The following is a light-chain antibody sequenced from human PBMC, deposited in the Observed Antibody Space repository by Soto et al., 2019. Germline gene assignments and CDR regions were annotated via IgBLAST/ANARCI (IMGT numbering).Light chain of an antibody. CDR3: CSYGFNFAV. V-gene: IGLV2-11*01. CDR2: DGT. Sequence: QSALTQPRSVSGSPGQSVTISCTGASSDVGGHYFVSWYQHHPGKAPKLIIYDGTQRPSGVPDRFSGSESGNTASLTISGLQAEDEADYHCCSYGFNFAVFGGGTKVTVL. CDR1: SSDVGGHYF. J-gene: IGLJ2*01.